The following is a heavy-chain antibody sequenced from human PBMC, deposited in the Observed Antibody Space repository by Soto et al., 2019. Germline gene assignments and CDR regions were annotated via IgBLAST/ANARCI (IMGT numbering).Heavy chain of an antibody. CDR2: VYSTGGV. Sequence: QLQLHESGPGLVKPSETLSLTCNVSGYSIGRFYWSWIRQSAGKGLEWIGRVYSTGGVTYNPALKGRVTISLDRSRNHVSLEMNSVTAADRAVYFCARDLSGTGLDTGGRGTRVSVPS. J-gene: IGHJ6*02. V-gene: IGHV4-4*07. D-gene: IGHD1-26*01. CDR3: ARDLSGTGLDT. CDR1: GYSIGRFY.